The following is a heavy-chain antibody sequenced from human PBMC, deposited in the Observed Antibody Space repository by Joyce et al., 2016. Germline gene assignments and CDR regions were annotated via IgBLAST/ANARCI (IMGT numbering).Heavy chain of an antibody. CDR3: ASVPIGTYYTDF. D-gene: IGHD1-1*01. CDR2: ISPSGTYT. V-gene: IGHV3-21*06. J-gene: IGHJ6*03. CDR1: GFSISNG. Sequence: DAQVQESGGGLVKPGGSLRLSCVASGFSISNGINWVRQAPGKGLEWVSYISPSGTYTYYADSLRGRFLISRDDANNSVFLQMDSLRPEDTAVYYCASVPIGTYYTDFWGKGTTVTVS.